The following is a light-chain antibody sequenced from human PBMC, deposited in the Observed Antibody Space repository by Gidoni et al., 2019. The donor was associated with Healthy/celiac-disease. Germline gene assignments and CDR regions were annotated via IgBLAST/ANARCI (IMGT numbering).Light chain of an antibody. CDR2: AAS. Sequence: AIRITQSPSSLSASTGDRVTITCRASQGISSYLAWSQQKPGKAPKLLIYAASTLQSGVPSRFSGSGSGTDFTLTISCLQSEDFATYYCQQYYSYPRTFGPGTKVDIK. V-gene: IGKV1-8*01. CDR1: QGISSY. J-gene: IGKJ3*01. CDR3: QQYYSYPRT.